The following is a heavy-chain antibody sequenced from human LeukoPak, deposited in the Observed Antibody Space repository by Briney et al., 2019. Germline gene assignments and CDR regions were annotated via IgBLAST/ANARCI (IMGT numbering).Heavy chain of an antibody. D-gene: IGHD7-27*01. Sequence: GGSLRLSCVVSGLTFSNYCMTWVRQAPGKGLEWVSSISSSSSYIYYADSVKGRFTISRDNAKNSLYLQMNSLRAEDTAVYYCARDRTLGPFDYWGQGTLVTVSS. J-gene: IGHJ4*02. CDR1: GLTFSNYC. V-gene: IGHV3-21*01. CDR3: ARDRTLGPFDY. CDR2: ISSSSSYI.